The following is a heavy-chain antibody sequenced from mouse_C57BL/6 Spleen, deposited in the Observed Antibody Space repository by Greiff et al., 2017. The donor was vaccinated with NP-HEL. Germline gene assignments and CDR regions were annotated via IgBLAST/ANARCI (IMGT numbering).Heavy chain of an antibody. CDR3: TREGDDYDFDY. CDR1: GFTFSSYA. Sequence: EVKLVESGEGLVKPGGSLKLSCAASGFTFSSYAMSWVRQTPEKRLEWVAYISSGGDYIYYADTVKGRFTISRDNARNTLYLQMSSLKSEDTAMYYCTREGDDYDFDYWGQGTTLTVSS. J-gene: IGHJ2*01. V-gene: IGHV5-9-1*02. D-gene: IGHD2-4*01. CDR2: ISSGGDYI.